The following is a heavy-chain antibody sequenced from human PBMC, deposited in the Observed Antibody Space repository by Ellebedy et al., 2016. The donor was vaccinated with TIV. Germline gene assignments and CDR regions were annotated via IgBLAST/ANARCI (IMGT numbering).Heavy chain of an antibody. CDR1: GFTFSSYA. CDR3: AKPFYDYVWGSYRQTPPKDY. D-gene: IGHD3-16*02. V-gene: IGHV3-23*01. J-gene: IGHJ4*02. CDR2: ISGSGGST. Sequence: GESLKISXAASGFTFSSYAMSWVRQAPGKGLEWVSAISGSGGSTYYADSVKGRFTISRDNSKNTLYLQMNSLRAEDTAVYYCAKPFYDYVWGSYRQTPPKDYWGQGTLVTVSS.